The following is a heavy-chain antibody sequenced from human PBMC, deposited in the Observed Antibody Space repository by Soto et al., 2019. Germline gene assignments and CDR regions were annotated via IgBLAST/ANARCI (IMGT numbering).Heavy chain of an antibody. CDR2: IKSKTDGGTT. V-gene: IGHV3-15*01. Sequence: GGSLRLSCAASGFTFSNAWMSWVRQAPGKGLEWVGRIKSKTDGGTTDYAAPVKGRFTISRDDSKNTLYLQMNSLKTEDTAVYYCTTDRRYYYDSSGYYHLDYWGQGTLVTVSS. D-gene: IGHD3-22*01. J-gene: IGHJ4*02. CDR1: GFTFSNAW. CDR3: TTDRRYYYDSSGYYHLDY.